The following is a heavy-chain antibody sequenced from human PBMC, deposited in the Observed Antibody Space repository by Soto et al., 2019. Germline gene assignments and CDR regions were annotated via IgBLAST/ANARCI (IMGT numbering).Heavy chain of an antibody. D-gene: IGHD2-2*01. J-gene: IGHJ6*02. CDR2: IIPIFGTA. Sequence: QVQLVQSVAEVKKPGSSVKVSCKASGGTFSSYAISWVRQAPGHGLEWMGGIIPIFGTANYAQKFQGRVTIAAYESTSTAYMELSSLRSEDTAVYYCARGGVVVPAAMVSHYYYGMDVWGQGTTVTVSS. V-gene: IGHV1-69*01. CDR3: ARGGVVVPAAMVSHYYYGMDV. CDR1: GGTFSSYA.